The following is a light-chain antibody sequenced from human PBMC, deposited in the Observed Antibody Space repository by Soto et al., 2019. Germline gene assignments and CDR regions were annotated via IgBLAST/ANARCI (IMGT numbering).Light chain of an antibody. CDR3: QQCDDFIT. Sequence: DIQMPQSPSSLSASVGDRVTITCQASQDIKKYLNWYQQKPGKAPKLLIYEASNLETGVPSRFSGSGSGRSFTFTISSLQPEDIATYYCQQCDDFITFGGGTRIEIK. V-gene: IGKV1-33*01. J-gene: IGKJ4*01. CDR2: EAS. CDR1: QDIKKY.